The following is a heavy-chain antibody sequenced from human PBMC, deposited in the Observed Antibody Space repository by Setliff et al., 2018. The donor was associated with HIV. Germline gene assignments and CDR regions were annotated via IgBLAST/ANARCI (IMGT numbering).Heavy chain of an antibody. Sequence: SETLSLTCAVSNYSISSGYYWGWIRQPPGKGLEWIGSIYHSGSTYYNPSLKSRVTISVDTSKNQFSLKLSSVTAADTAVYYCAREGTTVTLDYWGQGTLVTVSS. CDR1: NYSISSGYY. CDR2: IYHSGST. J-gene: IGHJ4*02. V-gene: IGHV4-38-2*02. D-gene: IGHD4-4*01. CDR3: AREGTTVTLDY.